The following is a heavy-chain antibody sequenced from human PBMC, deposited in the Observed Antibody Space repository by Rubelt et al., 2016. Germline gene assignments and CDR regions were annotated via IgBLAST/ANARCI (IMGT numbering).Heavy chain of an antibody. CDR1: GFTVSVNY. J-gene: IGHJ4*02. CDR3: ARAWGMRSGWFDY. Sequence: EVQLVESGGGLIQPGGSLRLSCAVSGFTVSVNYMCWVRQAPGKGLEWVSLVDSGGTTYYADSVKGRFIISRDTSLHRQMNILGVDDTGTYYCARAWGMRSGWFDYWGQGTLVTVSS. D-gene: IGHD2-8*01. CDR2: VDSGGTT. V-gene: IGHV3-53*01.